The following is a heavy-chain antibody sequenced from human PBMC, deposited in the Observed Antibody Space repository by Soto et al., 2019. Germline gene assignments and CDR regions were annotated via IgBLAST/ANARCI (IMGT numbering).Heavy chain of an antibody. J-gene: IGHJ4*02. CDR2: IYSSGSA. CDR1: GGSISSGDYY. Sequence: QVQLQESGPGLVKPSQTLSLTCSVSGGSISSGDYYRNWIRQSPGKGLEWIGCIYSSGSAYYNLSLKGRFTISIDTSKNQFSLKLNSVTAADTAVFYCARGGEGNSGYFDYWGQGTLVTVSS. D-gene: IGHD1-26*01. V-gene: IGHV4-30-4*01. CDR3: ARGGEGNSGYFDY.